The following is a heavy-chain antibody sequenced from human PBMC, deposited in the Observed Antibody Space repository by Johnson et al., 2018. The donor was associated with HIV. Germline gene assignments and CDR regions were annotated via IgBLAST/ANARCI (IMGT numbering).Heavy chain of an antibody. Sequence: QVQLVESGGGLVQPGGSLRLSCGASGFSVSNNYMNWVRQAPGKGLEWVAVISYDGSNKYYADSLTGRFTISIDNSKNTLYLKMNSLRAEDTAVYYCARDQGGNHNAFDFWGQGTMVTVSS. CDR2: ISYDGSNK. V-gene: IGHV3-30-3*01. CDR3: ARDQGGNHNAFDF. CDR1: GFSVSNNY. D-gene: IGHD1-14*01. J-gene: IGHJ3*01.